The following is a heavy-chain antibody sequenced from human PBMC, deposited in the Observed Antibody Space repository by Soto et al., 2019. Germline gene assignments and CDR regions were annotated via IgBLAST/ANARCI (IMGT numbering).Heavy chain of an antibody. CDR3: AKDQYYYDSSGYSH. J-gene: IGHJ4*02. Sequence: GGSLRLSCAASGFTFSSYAMSWVRQAPGKGLEWVSAISGSGGSTYYADSVKGRFTISRDNSKNTLYLQMNSLRAEDTAVYYCAKDQYYYDSSGYSHWGQGTLVTVSS. V-gene: IGHV3-23*01. CDR2: ISGSGGST. D-gene: IGHD3-22*01. CDR1: GFTFSSYA.